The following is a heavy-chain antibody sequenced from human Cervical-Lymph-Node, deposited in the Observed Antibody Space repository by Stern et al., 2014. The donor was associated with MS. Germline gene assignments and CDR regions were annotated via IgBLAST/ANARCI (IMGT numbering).Heavy chain of an antibody. D-gene: IGHD3-22*01. Sequence: QVQLVQSGGRVVQPGKSLRLSCAASGFSLSAFPMHWVRQAHATGLAWEGVMSHGGNIKAYTDSVKCLFTITRNTSQNTLSLQMNSLRDDDTAVYYCARSVRETCENFYDGTGYHYDFWGQGTRVTVSS. J-gene: IGHJ4*02. CDR3: ARSVRETCENFYDGTGYHYDF. V-gene: IGHV3-30-3*01. CDR1: GFSLSAFP. CDR2: MSHGGNIK.